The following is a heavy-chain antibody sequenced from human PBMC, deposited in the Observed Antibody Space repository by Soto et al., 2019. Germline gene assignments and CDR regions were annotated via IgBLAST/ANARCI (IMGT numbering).Heavy chain of an antibody. V-gene: IGHV1-18*01. CDR2: ISAYNGNT. Sequence: GASVKVSCKASGYTFTNFGISWVRQAPGQGLEWMGWISAYNGNTNYAQKFQGRVTMTTDTSTSTAYMEVRSLRFDDTAVYYCARGGEQLRYFFFSLPGHYGMDVWGQGTTVTVSS. CDR1: GYTFTNFG. D-gene: IGHD3-9*01. J-gene: IGHJ6*02. CDR3: ARGGEQLRYFFFSLPGHYGMDV.